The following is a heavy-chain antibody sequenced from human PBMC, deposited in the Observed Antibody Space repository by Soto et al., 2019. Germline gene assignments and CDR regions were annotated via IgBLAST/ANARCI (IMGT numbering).Heavy chain of an antibody. V-gene: IGHV4-39*01. Sequence: QLQLQESGPGLVKPSETLSLTCTVSGGSISSSSYYWGWIRQPPGKGLEWIGSIYYSGSTYYNPSPKSRVTISVDTSKNQFSLKLSSVTAADTAVYYCARRGGAQYYYDSSGYYGDYWGQGTLVTVSS. J-gene: IGHJ4*02. CDR1: GGSISSSSYY. CDR3: ARRGGAQYYYDSSGYYGDY. CDR2: IYYSGST. D-gene: IGHD3-22*01.